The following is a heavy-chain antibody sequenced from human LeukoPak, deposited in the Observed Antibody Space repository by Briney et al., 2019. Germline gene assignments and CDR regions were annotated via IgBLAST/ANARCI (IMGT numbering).Heavy chain of an antibody. J-gene: IGHJ4*02. V-gene: IGHV3-23*01. Sequence: GGSLRLSCAASGFTFSSYAMSWVRQAPGKGLEWVSAISGSGGSTYYADSVKGRFTISRDNSKNTLCLQMNSLRAEDTAVYYCAKLVGRRGSYYGSYFDYWGQGTLVTVSS. CDR2: ISGSGGST. CDR1: GFTFSSYA. CDR3: AKLVGRRGSYYGSYFDY. D-gene: IGHD1-26*01.